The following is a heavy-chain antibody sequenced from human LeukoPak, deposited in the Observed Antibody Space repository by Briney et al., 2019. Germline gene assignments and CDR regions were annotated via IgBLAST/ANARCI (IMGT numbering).Heavy chain of an antibody. V-gene: IGHV3-30*02. Sequence: GGSLRLSCAASGFTFSSYGMHWVRQAPGKGLEWVAFIRYDGSNKYYADSVKGRFTISRDNSKNTLYLQMNSLRAEDTAVYYCAKVGATYSSGWTRRWGQGTLVTVSS. D-gene: IGHD6-19*01. J-gene: IGHJ4*02. CDR3: AKVGATYSSGWTRR. CDR1: GFTFSSYG. CDR2: IRYDGSNK.